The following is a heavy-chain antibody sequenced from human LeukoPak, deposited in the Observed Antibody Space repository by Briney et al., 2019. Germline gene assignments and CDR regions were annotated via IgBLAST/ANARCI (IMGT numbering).Heavy chain of an antibody. D-gene: IGHD1-26*01. J-gene: IGHJ4*02. Sequence: GGSLRLSCAASGFTFSSYEMNWVRQAPGKGLEWVSYISSSGTTIYYADSVKGRFTISRDNAKNSLYLQMSSLRAEDTAVYYCASLDRGSYYSFDYWGQGTLVTVSS. CDR2: ISSSGTTI. V-gene: IGHV3-48*03. CDR1: GFTFSSYE. CDR3: ASLDRGSYYSFDY.